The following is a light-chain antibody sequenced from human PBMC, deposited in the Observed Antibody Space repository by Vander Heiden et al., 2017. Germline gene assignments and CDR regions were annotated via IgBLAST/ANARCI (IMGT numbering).Light chain of an antibody. CDR3: QQRSNWPRT. V-gene: IGKV3-11*01. J-gene: IGKJ2*02. Sequence: EIVLTQSSATLSLSPGERATLSCRASQSVSSYLAWYQQKPGQAPRLLIYDASNSATGIPARFSGSGSGTDFTLTISSLEHEDFADYYCQQRSNWPRTFGQGTKLEIK. CDR2: DAS. CDR1: QSVSSY.